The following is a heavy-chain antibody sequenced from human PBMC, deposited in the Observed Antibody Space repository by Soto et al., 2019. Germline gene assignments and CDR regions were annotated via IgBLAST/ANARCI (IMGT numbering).Heavy chain of an antibody. CDR1: GGSFSGYY. CDR2: INHSGST. CDR3: ARGSSAIKQWLAPPNYYYYYGMDV. J-gene: IGHJ6*02. V-gene: IGHV4-34*01. D-gene: IGHD6-19*01. Sequence: SETLSLTCAVYGGSFSGYYWSWIRQPPGKGLEWIGEINHSGSTNYNPSLKSRVTISVDTSKNQFSLKLSSVTAADTAVYYCARGSSAIKQWLAPPNYYYYYGMDVWGQGTTVTVS.